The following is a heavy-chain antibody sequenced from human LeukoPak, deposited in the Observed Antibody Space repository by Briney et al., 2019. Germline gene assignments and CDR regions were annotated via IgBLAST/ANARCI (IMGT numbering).Heavy chain of an antibody. Sequence: GGSLRLSCAASGFTFNNYAMTWVRQAPGKGLEWVSAISGSGGTTLYADSVKGRSTISRDNSKSTLYLQMNSLRAEDTAVYYCAKDQGIQLWLKYFQHWGQGTLVTVSS. D-gene: IGHD5-18*01. J-gene: IGHJ1*01. CDR2: ISGSGGTT. CDR1: GFTFNNYA. CDR3: AKDQGIQLWLKYFQH. V-gene: IGHV3-23*01.